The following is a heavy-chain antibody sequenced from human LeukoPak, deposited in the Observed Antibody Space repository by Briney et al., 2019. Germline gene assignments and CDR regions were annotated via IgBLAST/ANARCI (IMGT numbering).Heavy chain of an antibody. CDR1: GGTFSSYA. V-gene: IGHV1-69*04. Sequence: SVKVSRKASGGTFSSYAISWVRQAPGQGLEWMGRIIPILGIANYAQKFQGRVTITADKSTSTAYMELSSLRSEDTAVYYCARDGRAGSLFAYWGQGTLVTVSS. CDR3: ARDGRAGSLFAY. D-gene: IGHD6-19*01. CDR2: IIPILGIA. J-gene: IGHJ4*02.